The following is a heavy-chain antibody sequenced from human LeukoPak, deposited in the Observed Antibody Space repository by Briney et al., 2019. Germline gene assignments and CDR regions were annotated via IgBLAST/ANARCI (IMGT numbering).Heavy chain of an antibody. V-gene: IGHV4-59*01. CDR3: ARDKRGPILY. J-gene: IGHJ4*02. CDR2: IYYSGST. CDR1: GGSISSYY. Sequence: SETMSLTCTVSGGSISSYYWSWIRQPPGKGLEWIGYIYYSGSTNYNPSFKSRVTISVDTSKNQFSLKLSSVTAADTAVYYCARDKRGPILYWGQGTLVTVSS. D-gene: IGHD5-12*01.